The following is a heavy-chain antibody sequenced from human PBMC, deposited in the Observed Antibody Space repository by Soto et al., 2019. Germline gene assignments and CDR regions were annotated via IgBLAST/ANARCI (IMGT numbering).Heavy chain of an antibody. D-gene: IGHD3-10*01. Sequence: SETLSLTCAVYGGSFSGYYWSWIRQPPGKGLEWIGEINHSGSTNYNPSLKSRVTISVDASKNQFSLKLSSVTAADTAVYYCARLARGGGSRVGGMDVWGQGTTVTVSS. CDR1: GGSFSGYY. J-gene: IGHJ6*02. V-gene: IGHV4-34*01. CDR2: INHSGST. CDR3: ARLARGGGSRVGGMDV.